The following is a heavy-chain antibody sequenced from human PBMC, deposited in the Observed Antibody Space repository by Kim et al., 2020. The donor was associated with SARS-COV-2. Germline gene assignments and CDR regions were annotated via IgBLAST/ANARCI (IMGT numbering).Heavy chain of an antibody. J-gene: IGHJ3*02. D-gene: IGHD1-26*01. CDR3: ARDEGEWELLGAFDI. CDR1: GGSISSYY. V-gene: IGHV4-59*01. CDR2: IYYSGST. Sequence: SETLSLTCTVSGGSISSYYWSWIRQPPGKGLEWIGYIYYSGSTNYNPSLKSRVTISVDTSKNQFSLKLSSVTAADTAVYYCARDEGEWELLGAFDIWGQGTMVTVSS.